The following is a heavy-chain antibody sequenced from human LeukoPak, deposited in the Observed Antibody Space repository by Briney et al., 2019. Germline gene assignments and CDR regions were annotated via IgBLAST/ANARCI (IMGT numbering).Heavy chain of an antibody. J-gene: IGHJ4*02. Sequence: GGSLRLSCAASGFTFSSYAMSWVRQAPGKGLEWVSAISGSGGSTYYADSVKGRFTISRDNSKNTLYLQMNSLRAEDTAVYYCAKLYYYDSSGYYEGTDYWGEGTLVTVSS. V-gene: IGHV3-23*01. D-gene: IGHD3-22*01. CDR2: ISGSGGST. CDR3: AKLYYYDSSGYYEGTDY. CDR1: GFTFSSYA.